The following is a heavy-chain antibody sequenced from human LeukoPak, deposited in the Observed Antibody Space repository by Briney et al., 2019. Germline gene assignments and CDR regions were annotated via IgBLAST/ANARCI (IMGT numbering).Heavy chain of an antibody. V-gene: IGHV1-2*02. CDR3: ARERSKGSGSSMPGY. Sequence: ASVKVSCKASGYTFTGYYMHWVRQAPGQGLEWMGWINPNGGGTNYAQKFQGRVTMTRDTSISTAYMELSRLRSDDTAVYYCARERSKGSGSSMPGYWGQGTLVTVSS. D-gene: IGHD1-26*01. J-gene: IGHJ4*02. CDR2: INPNGGGT. CDR1: GYTFTGYY.